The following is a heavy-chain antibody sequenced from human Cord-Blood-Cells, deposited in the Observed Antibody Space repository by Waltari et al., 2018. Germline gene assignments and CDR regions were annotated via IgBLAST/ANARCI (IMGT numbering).Heavy chain of an antibody. CDR1: GFTFRSYA. CDR3: ARDEITMVRGVMGY. D-gene: IGHD3-10*01. Sequence: QVQLVESGGGVVQPGRSLRLSCAASGFTFRSYAMHAVRQAPGKGLEWVAVISYDGSNKYYADSVKGRFTISRDNSKNTLYLQMNSLRAEDTAVYYCARDEITMVRGVMGYWGQGTLVTVSS. J-gene: IGHJ4*02. V-gene: IGHV3-30*04. CDR2: ISYDGSNK.